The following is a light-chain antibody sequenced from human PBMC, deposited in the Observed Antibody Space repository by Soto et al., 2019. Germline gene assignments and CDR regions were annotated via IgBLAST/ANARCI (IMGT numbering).Light chain of an antibody. J-gene: IGKJ2*01. Sequence: DIQMTQSPSTLSASVGDRVTITCRASQSISSWLAWYQQKPGKVPKFLIYKASSLQSGVPSRFSGSGSGTEFTLTISSLQPDDFATYYCQQYNSYPHTFGQGTKVDIK. CDR2: KAS. CDR3: QQYNSYPHT. CDR1: QSISSW. V-gene: IGKV1-5*03.